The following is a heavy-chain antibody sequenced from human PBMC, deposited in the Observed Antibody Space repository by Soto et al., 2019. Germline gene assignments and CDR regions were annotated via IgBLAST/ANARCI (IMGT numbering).Heavy chain of an antibody. CDR1: GGSIISGDYY. CDR3: ARLARIVVEC. J-gene: IGHJ1*01. Sequence: SETLSLTCTVSGGSIISGDYYWSWIRQPPGKGLEWIGYIYYSGSTYYNPSLKSRVTISVDTSKNQFSLKLSSVTAADTAVYYCARLARIVVECWGQGTLVTVSS. V-gene: IGHV4-30-4*01. CDR2: IYYSGST. D-gene: IGHD3-22*01.